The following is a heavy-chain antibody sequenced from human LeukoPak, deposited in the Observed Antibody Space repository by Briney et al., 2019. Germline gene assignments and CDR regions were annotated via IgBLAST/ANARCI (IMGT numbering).Heavy chain of an antibody. V-gene: IGHV1-46*01. CDR1: GYTFTSYY. D-gene: IGHD6-13*01. Sequence: ASVNVSCKASGYTFTSYYMHWVRQAPGQGLEWMGIINPSGGSTSYAQKFQGRVTMTRNTSVSTAYMELSSLRSEDTAVYYCARRLAAAGYLPDYWGQGTLVTVSS. J-gene: IGHJ4*02. CDR3: ARRLAAAGYLPDY. CDR2: INPSGGST.